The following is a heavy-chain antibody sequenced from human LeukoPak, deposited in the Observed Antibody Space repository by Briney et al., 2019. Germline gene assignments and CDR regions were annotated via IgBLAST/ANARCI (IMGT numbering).Heavy chain of an antibody. CDR2: ISWNSGSI. CDR1: GFTFDDYA. D-gene: IGHD6-6*01. Sequence: GGSLRLSCAASGFTFDDYAMHWVRHAPGKGLEWVSGISWNSGSIGYADSVKGRFTISRDNAKNSLYLQMNSLRAEDTALYYCAKDQRPYSSSTLYYYYYYYMDVWGKGTTVTVSS. CDR3: AKDQRPYSSSTLYYYYYYYMDV. J-gene: IGHJ6*03. V-gene: IGHV3-9*01.